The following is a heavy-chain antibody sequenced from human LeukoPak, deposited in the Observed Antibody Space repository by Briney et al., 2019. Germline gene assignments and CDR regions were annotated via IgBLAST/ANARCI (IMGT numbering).Heavy chain of an antibody. D-gene: IGHD3-3*02. CDR3: ARGHFWSGYV. Sequence: SETLSLTCAVYGGSFSGYHWSWIRQPPGKGLEWIGEINHSGSTNYNPSLKSRVTISVDTSKNQFSLKLSSVTAADTAVYYCARGHFWSGYVWGQGTLVTVSS. CDR1: GGSFSGYH. J-gene: IGHJ4*02. V-gene: IGHV4-34*01. CDR2: INHSGST.